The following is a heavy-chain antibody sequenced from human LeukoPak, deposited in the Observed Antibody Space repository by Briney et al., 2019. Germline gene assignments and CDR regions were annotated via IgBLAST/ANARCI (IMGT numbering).Heavy chain of an antibody. CDR2: IYYSGST. Sequence: PSETLSLTCTVSGGSISSYYWSWIRQPPGKGLEWIGYIYYSGSTNYNPSLKSRVTISVDTSKNQFSLKLSSVTAADTAVYYCARMRQGLLGGSYYVSPYYFDYWGQGTLVTVSS. CDR3: ARMRQGLLGGSYYVSPYYFDY. V-gene: IGHV4-59*01. D-gene: IGHD1-26*01. J-gene: IGHJ4*02. CDR1: GGSISSYY.